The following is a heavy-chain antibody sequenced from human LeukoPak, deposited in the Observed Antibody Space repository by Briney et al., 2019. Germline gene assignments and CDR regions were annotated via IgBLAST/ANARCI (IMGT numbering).Heavy chain of an antibody. Sequence: GGSLRLSCSASGVTFSSSGMHWVRQAPGKGLDWVAVISFDGSDKYYADSVKGRFTISRDNSKNTVFLQMNSLRGEDTAVYYCARDYWYLVDYWGQGTLVTVSS. CDR3: ARDYWYLVDY. CDR1: GVTFSSSG. CDR2: ISFDGSDK. J-gene: IGHJ4*02. D-gene: IGHD2-8*02. V-gene: IGHV3-30*03.